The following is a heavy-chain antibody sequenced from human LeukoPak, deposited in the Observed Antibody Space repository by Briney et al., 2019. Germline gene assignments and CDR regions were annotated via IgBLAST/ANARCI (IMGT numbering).Heavy chain of an antibody. V-gene: IGHV3-23*01. D-gene: IGHD6-13*01. J-gene: IGHJ4*02. Sequence: GGPLRLSCAASGFTFSSYAMSWVRQAPGKGLEWVSVISGSGGSTYYADSVKGRFTISRDNSKNTLYLQMNSLRAEDTAVYYCAKQGGSSSWYYFDYWGQGTLVTVSS. CDR2: ISGSGGST. CDR1: GFTFSSYA. CDR3: AKQGGSSSWYYFDY.